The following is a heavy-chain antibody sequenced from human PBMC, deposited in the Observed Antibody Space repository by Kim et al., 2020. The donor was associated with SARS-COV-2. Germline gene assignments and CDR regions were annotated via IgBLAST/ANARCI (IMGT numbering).Heavy chain of an antibody. Sequence: SETLSLTCIVSGYSISSGYYWGWIRQPPGKGLEWIETIYHSGSTYYNPSLKSRVTISVDTSKNQFSLKLSSVTAADTAVYYCAGRLVLYDILTDYYSPAGAFDVWGQGTTVTVSS. J-gene: IGHJ3*01. V-gene: IGHV4-38-2*02. CDR1: GYSISSGYY. CDR2: IYHSGST. CDR3: AGRLVLYDILTDYYSPAGAFDV. D-gene: IGHD3-9*01.